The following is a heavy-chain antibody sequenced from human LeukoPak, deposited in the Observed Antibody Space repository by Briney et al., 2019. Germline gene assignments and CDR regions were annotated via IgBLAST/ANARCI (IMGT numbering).Heavy chain of an antibody. CDR3: ARADY. CDR2: IDRSGSTI. V-gene: IGHV3-48*03. CDR1: GFTLSNYE. Sequence: PGGSLRLSCVAPGFTLSNYEMDWVRQAPGKGLEWVSYIDRSGSTIYYADSVKGRFTISRDNAKNSLYLQMNSLRAEDTAVYYCARADYGGQGTLVTVSS. J-gene: IGHJ4*02.